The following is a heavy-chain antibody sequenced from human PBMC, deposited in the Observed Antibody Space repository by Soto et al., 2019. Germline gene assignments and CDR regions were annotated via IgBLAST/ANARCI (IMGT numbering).Heavy chain of an antibody. J-gene: IGHJ4*02. Sequence: QVQLQQWGAGLLKPSETLSLTCTIYGGSFSSYYWSWIRQPPGKGLEWIGESNDSGSTNYNPSLKSRVTLSVHTSKNQFSLRLSSVTAADTAVYYCASIKWLRSVLPVDYWGQGTLVTVSS. D-gene: IGHD5-12*01. V-gene: IGHV4-34*01. CDR2: SNDSGST. CDR3: ASIKWLRSVLPVDY. CDR1: GGSFSSYY.